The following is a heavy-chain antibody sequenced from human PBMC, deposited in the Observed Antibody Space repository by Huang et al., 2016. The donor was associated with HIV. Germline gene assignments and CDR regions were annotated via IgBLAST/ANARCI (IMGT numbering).Heavy chain of an antibody. J-gene: IGHJ6*03. CDR3: ARHREGPVAYYPGWGSHLNYMDV. D-gene: IGHD3-16*02. CDR1: GGSIRSSDYH. V-gene: IGHV4-39*01. CDR2: IYYKGST. Sequence: QLLLQESGPGLVKPSEALALTCAVSGGSIRSSDYHWGWIRQPPGKGLEWIGSIYYKGSTHYRPSLKSRVTIAVDTAKNLFFLNLTSMTAADTAVYYCARHREGPVAYYPGWGSHLNYMDVWGRGRTVVVSS.